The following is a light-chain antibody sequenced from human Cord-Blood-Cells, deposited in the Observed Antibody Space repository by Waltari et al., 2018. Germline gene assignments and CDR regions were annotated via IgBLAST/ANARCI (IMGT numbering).Light chain of an antibody. CDR1: SSDVGGYNY. J-gene: IGLJ2*01. CDR2: EVI. CDR3: SSYTSISTSVV. Sequence: QSALTQPASVSGSPGQSITISCTGTSSDVGGYNYVSWYQQHPGKAPKLMIYEVIKRPSVVADRFSGSKSGNTAYLTISGLQAEDEADYYFSSYTSISTSVVFGGGTKLTVL. V-gene: IGLV2-14*01.